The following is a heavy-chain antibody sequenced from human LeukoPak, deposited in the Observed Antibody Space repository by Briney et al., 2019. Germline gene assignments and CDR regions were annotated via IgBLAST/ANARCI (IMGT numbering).Heavy chain of an antibody. CDR1: GFTFSSYA. J-gene: IGHJ4*02. CDR2: ISGSGGST. CDR3: AKLGYCSSTSCYPDY. Sequence: PGESLRLSCAASGFTFSSYARSWVRQAPGKGLEWVAAISGSGGSTYYADSVKGRFTISRDNSKNTLYLQMNSLRAEDTAVYYCAKLGYCSSTSCYPDYWGQGTLVTVSS. V-gene: IGHV3-23*01. D-gene: IGHD2-2*01.